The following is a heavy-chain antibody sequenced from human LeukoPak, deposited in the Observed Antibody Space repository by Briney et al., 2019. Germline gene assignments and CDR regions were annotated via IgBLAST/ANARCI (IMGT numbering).Heavy chain of an antibody. J-gene: IGHJ4*02. CDR3: ARDMRGREAGATISDY. Sequence: GGSLRLSCVASGFTFSNFAIHWVRQAPGKGLEWVTIASYDGNRKYYADSVRGRFTVSRDNSKNTLHLEMNSLRVEDTAVYYCARDMRGREAGATISDYWGQGTLVTVSS. V-gene: IGHV3-30-3*01. D-gene: IGHD1-26*01. CDR1: GFTFSNFA. CDR2: ASYDGNRK.